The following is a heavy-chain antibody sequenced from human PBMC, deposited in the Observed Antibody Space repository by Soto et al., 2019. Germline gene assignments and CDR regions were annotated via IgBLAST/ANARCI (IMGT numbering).Heavy chain of an antibody. D-gene: IGHD3-3*01. Sequence: QVQLVQSGAEVKKPGSSVKVSCKASGGTFSSYTISWVRQAPGQGLEWMGRIIPILGIANYAQKFQGRVTITADKSTSTAYMELSSLRSEDTAVYYCASGKTDQFLTSADWGQGTLVTVSS. J-gene: IGHJ4*02. CDR1: GGTFSSYT. CDR2: IIPILGIA. V-gene: IGHV1-69*02. CDR3: ASGKTDQFLTSAD.